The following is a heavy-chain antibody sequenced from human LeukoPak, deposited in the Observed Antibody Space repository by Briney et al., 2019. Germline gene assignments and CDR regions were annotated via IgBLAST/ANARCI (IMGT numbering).Heavy chain of an antibody. J-gene: IGHJ5*02. CDR3: ARDGQVVPAAYNWFDP. D-gene: IGHD2-2*01. CDR1: GYTFTSYY. CDR2: INPSGGST. V-gene: IGHV1-46*01. Sequence: ASVKVSCKASGYTFTSYYMHWVRQAPRQGLEWMGIINPSGGSTSYAQKFQGRVTMTRDTSTSTVYMELSSLRSEDTAVYYCARDGQVVPAAYNWFDPWGQGTLVTVSS.